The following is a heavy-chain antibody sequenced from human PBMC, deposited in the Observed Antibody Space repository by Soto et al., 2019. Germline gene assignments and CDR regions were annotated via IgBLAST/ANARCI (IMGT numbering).Heavy chain of an antibody. CDR1: GFTFSSYA. V-gene: IGHV3-23*01. CDR3: AKSNSYFYDTGGFFAC. Sequence: GGSLRLSCAASGFTFSSYAMSWVRQAPGKGLEWVSAITGGGGSTYYADSVKGRFTISRDNSKNTLYLQMNSLRAEDTAVYYCAKSNSYFYDTGGFFACWGQGTLVTVSS. J-gene: IGHJ4*02. CDR2: ITGGGGST. D-gene: IGHD3-22*01.